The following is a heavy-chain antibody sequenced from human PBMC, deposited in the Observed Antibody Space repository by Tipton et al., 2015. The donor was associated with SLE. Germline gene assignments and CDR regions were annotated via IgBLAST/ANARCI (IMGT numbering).Heavy chain of an antibody. D-gene: IGHD2-21*02. CDR2: IYYSGSA. J-gene: IGHJ6*02. CDR3: ARGMVTWRGAIIGVDV. Sequence: TLSLTCTVSGGSISSGDYYWSWIRQHPGNGALEWIGHIYYSGSAYYNPSLKSRVAISLDTSKNQFSLKLSSVTAADTAVYYCARGMVTWRGAIIGVDVWGQGTTVNVSS. V-gene: IGHV4-31*03. CDR1: GGSISSGDYY.